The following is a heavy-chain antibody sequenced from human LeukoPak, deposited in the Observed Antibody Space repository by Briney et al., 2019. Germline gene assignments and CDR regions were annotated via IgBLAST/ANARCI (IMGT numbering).Heavy chain of an antibody. CDR1: GYTFTSYY. J-gene: IGHJ4*02. Sequence: ASVKVSCKASGYTFTSYYMHWVRQAPGQGLEWMGIINPSGGSTSYAQKFQGRVTMTRDTSTSTVYMELSSLRSEDTAVYSCARLVTYYYDSSGSFDYWGQGTLVTVSS. D-gene: IGHD3-22*01. CDR2: INPSGGST. CDR3: ARLVTYYYDSSGSFDY. V-gene: IGHV1-46*01.